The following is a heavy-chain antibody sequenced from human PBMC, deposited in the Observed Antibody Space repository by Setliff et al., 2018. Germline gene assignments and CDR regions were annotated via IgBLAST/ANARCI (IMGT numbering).Heavy chain of an antibody. CDR3: ARASSIAAARYMGV. CDR2: IYYSGST. V-gene: IGHV4-30-4*08. Sequence: PSETLSLTCTVSGGSISTNEYYWTWIRQPPGKGLEWIGYIYYSGSTSYNPSLKSRVTISVDTSKNQLSLKLTSVTAADTAVYFCARASSIAAARYMGVWGKGTTVTVSS. D-gene: IGHD6-13*01. J-gene: IGHJ6*03. CDR1: GGSISTNEYY.